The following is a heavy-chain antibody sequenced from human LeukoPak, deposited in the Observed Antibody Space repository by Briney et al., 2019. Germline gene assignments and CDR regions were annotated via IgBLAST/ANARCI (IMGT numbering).Heavy chain of an antibody. J-gene: IGHJ6*03. CDR2: ISYDGSNK. V-gene: IGHV3-30*18. CDR3: AKVSHRVGYYYYYYMDV. D-gene: IGHD1-14*01. Sequence: GGSLRLSCAASGFTFSSYGMHWVRRAPGKGLEWVAVISYDGSNKYYADSVKGRFTISRDNSKNTLYLQMNSLRAGDTAVYYCAKVSHRVGYYYYYYMDVWGKGTTVTVSS. CDR1: GFTFSSYG.